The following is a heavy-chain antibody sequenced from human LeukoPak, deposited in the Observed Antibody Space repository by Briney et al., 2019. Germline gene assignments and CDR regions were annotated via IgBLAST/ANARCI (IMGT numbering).Heavy chain of an antibody. V-gene: IGHV3-30*02. CDR2: IRNDGTSK. J-gene: IGHJ4*02. CDR1: GFTFSSYA. D-gene: IGHD1-26*01. CDR3: AKRISGAYYSLLDF. Sequence: GGSLRLSCAASGFTFSSYAMHWARQAPGKGLEWVAFIRNDGTSKYYADSAKGRFTVSRDNSKNTVYLQMNSLRPDDTAVYYCAKRISGAYYSLLDFWGQGTLVTVSS.